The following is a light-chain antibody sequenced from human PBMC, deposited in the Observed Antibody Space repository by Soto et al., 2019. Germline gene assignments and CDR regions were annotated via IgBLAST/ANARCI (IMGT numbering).Light chain of an antibody. CDR2: INNDGSH. Sequence: QLVLTQAPSASASLGASVKLTCTLSSEYSSYAIAWHQQQPEKGPRFVMKINNDGSHNKGDGIPDRFSGSSSGAERYLTISSLQSEDEADYYCQTWGTGPWVFGGGTKVTVL. CDR1: SEYSSYA. CDR3: QTWGTGPWV. J-gene: IGLJ3*02. V-gene: IGLV4-69*01.